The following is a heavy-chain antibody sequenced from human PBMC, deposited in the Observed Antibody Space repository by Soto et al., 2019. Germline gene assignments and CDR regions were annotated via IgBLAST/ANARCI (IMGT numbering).Heavy chain of an antibody. Sequence: QITLNESGPALVKPTQTLTLTCTFSGFSLNSTGEGVGWIRQAPGKALEWLALIYWDDDKRFSPSLKSRLTIAKDTSKNQVVLTMTNMDPEETATYYCAQLRRTTFFGLLYYMDVWGKGTTVTVSS. CDR1: GFSLNSTGEG. V-gene: IGHV2-5*02. CDR2: IYWDDDK. D-gene: IGHD3-3*01. J-gene: IGHJ6*03. CDR3: AQLRRTTFFGLLYYMDV.